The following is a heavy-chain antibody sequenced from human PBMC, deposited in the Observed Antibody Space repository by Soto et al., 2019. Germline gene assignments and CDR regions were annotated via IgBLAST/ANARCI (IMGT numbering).Heavy chain of an antibody. CDR2: IFYSGST. V-gene: IGHV4-61*01. Sequence: SETLSLTCTVSGGSISGSISNFYWSWIRQPPGKGLEWIGYIFYSGSTNYNPSLKSRVTISVDTSKNQFSLKLSSVTAADTAVYYCARASGDYGDYEGWFDPWGQGTLVTVSS. D-gene: IGHD4-17*01. J-gene: IGHJ5*02. CDR3: ARASGDYGDYEGWFDP. CDR1: GGSISGSISNFY.